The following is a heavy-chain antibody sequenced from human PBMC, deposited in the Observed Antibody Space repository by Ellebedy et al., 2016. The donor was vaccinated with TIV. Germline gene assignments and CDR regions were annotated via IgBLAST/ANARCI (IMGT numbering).Heavy chain of an antibody. V-gene: IGHV4-59*12. J-gene: IGHJ4*02. Sequence: SETLSLTCTVSGGSISNYYWSWIRQPPGKGLEWIGYIYYGGSTDYNPSLESRVTLSADSSKNQFFLNLSSVTAADTAVYYCAAGWELLRNDYWGQGALVTVSS. CDR2: IYYGGST. D-gene: IGHD1-26*01. CDR1: GGSISNYY. CDR3: AAGWELLRNDY.